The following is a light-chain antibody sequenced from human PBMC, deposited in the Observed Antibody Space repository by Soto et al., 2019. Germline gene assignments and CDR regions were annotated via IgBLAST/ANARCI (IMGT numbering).Light chain of an antibody. CDR2: GAS. Sequence: EIVLTQSPATLSLSPGERATLSCRASQSISSHLAWYQQKPGQAPRLLIYGASNRATGIPARFSASGSGTDFTLTISSLEPEEFAVYYCQQRINWPLTFGGGTKVEIK. V-gene: IGKV3-11*01. CDR3: QQRINWPLT. CDR1: QSISSH. J-gene: IGKJ4*01.